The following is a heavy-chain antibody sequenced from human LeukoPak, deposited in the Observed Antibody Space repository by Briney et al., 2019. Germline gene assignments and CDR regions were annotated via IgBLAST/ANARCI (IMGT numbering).Heavy chain of an antibody. Sequence: SQTLSLTCAISGDSVSSNSVAWNWFRQSPSRGFEWLGRTYYTSKWNNDYAVSVQSRIAVNPDTSKNQFSLHLNSVTPDDTAVYYCARQSYRRFDPWGQGTLVTVSS. CDR1: GDSVSSNSVA. CDR2: TYYTSKWNN. J-gene: IGHJ5*02. CDR3: ARQSYRRFDP. V-gene: IGHV6-1*01.